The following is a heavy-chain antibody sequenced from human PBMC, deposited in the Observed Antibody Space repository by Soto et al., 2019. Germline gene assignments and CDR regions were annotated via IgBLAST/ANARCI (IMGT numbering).Heavy chain of an antibody. D-gene: IGHD5-12*01. CDR2: ISHLEST. J-gene: IGHJ4*02. CDR1: GASISYGGFS. V-gene: IGHV4-30-2*06. Sequence: SETLSLTCTVSGASISYGGFSWSWIRQSPGKGLEWIGYISHLESTYFHPSFKSRLTMSIDRTRNQFSLKLSSVTAADMAVYYCARGGGYDSFDYWGQGVLVTSPQ. CDR3: ARGGGYDSFDY.